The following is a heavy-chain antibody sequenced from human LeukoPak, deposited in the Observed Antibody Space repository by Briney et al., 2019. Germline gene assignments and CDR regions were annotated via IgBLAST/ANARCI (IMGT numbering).Heavy chain of an antibody. V-gene: IGHV3-23*01. CDR2: ISGSGGST. D-gene: IGHD6-19*01. J-gene: IGHJ6*02. CDR1: GFTFSSYA. CDR3: AKDEGSGSYSYYYYYYGMDV. Sequence: GGSLRLSCAASGFTFSSYAMSWVRQAPGKGLEWVSAISGSGGSTYYADSVKGRFTISRDNSKNTLYLQMNSLRAEDTAVYYCAKDEGSGSYSYYYYYYGMDVWGQGTTVTVSS.